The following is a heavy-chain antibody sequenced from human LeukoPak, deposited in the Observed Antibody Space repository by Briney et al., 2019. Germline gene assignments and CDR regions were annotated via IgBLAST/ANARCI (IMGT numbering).Heavy chain of an antibody. Sequence: ASVKVSCKASGYTFTGHYLHWMRQAPGQGLEWMGRISPNSGGTNYAQRLQGRVTMTRDTSNSTAYMEMSRLRSDDTALYYCARATYAFDMWGQGTMVTVSS. CDR1: GYTFTGHY. J-gene: IGHJ3*02. CDR2: ISPNSGGT. V-gene: IGHV1-2*06. CDR3: ARATYAFDM.